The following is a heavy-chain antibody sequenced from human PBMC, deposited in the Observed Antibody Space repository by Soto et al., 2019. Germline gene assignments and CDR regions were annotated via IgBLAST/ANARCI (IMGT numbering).Heavy chain of an antibody. J-gene: IGHJ3*02. CDR2: ISGSGGST. D-gene: IGHD6-19*01. V-gene: IGHV3-23*01. Sequence: WWSLRLSCSASVFTCSSYAMSWFRQAPGKGLEWVSAISGSGGSTYYADSVKGRFTISRDNSKNTLYLQMNSLRAEDTAVYYCAKRGYSSGWYPLGAFDIWGQGTMVTVSS. CDR3: AKRGYSSGWYPLGAFDI. CDR1: VFTCSSYA.